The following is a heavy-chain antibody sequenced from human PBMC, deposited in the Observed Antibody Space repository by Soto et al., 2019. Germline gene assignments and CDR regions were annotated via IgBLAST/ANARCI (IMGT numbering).Heavy chain of an antibody. CDR3: ARHHEWLWFDP. J-gene: IGHJ5*02. V-gene: IGHV4-59*08. CDR2: IYYSGST. CDR1: GGSISSYY. D-gene: IGHD5-12*01. Sequence: SETLSLTCTVSGGSISSYYWSWIRQPPGKGLEWIGYIYYSGSTNYNPSLKSRVTISVDTSKNQFSLKLSSVTAADTAVYYCARHHEWLWFDPWGQGTLVTVSS.